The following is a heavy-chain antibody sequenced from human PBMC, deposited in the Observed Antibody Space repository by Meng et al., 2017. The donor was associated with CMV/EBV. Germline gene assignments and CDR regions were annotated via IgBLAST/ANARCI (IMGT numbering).Heavy chain of an antibody. CDR3: ARAAPDYYDSSGPPDY. J-gene: IGHJ4*02. CDR2: IYYSGST. CDR1: GGSISSGDYD. D-gene: IGHD3-22*01. Sequence: QVQMQEPGPGLVKPSQTLSLTCTVSGGSISSGDYDWSWIRQPPGKGLEWIGYIYYSGSTYYNPSLKSRVTISVDTSKNQFSLKLSSVTAADTAVYYCARAAPDYYDSSGPPDYWGQGTLVTVSS. V-gene: IGHV4-30-4*08.